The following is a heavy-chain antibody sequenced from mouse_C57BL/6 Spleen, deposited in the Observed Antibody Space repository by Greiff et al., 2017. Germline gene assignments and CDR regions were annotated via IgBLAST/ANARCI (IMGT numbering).Heavy chain of an antibody. CDR1: GYTFTSYG. V-gene: IGHV1-81*01. CDR3: ARGSMVTSHWYFDV. J-gene: IGHJ1*03. D-gene: IGHD2-2*01. Sequence: VQLKQSGAELARPGASVKLSCKASGYTFTSYGISWVKQRTGQGLEWIGEIYPRSGNTYYNEKFKGKATLTADKSSSTAYMELRSLTSEDSAVYFCARGSMVTSHWYFDVWGTGTTVTVSS. CDR2: IYPRSGNT.